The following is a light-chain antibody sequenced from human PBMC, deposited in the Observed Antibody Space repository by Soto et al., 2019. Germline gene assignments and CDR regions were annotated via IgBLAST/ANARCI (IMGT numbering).Light chain of an antibody. CDR3: MHALQTNT. V-gene: IGKV2-28*01. Sequence: DIVMTQSPLSLPVTPGEPASISCRSSQSLLHSNGYNYLDWYLQKPGQSPQLLIYLGSNRSSGVPDRFSGSGSGTDFTLKISRVEAEDVGVYYCMHALQTNTFGQGTRLEIK. CDR2: LGS. J-gene: IGKJ5*01. CDR1: QSLLHSNGYNY.